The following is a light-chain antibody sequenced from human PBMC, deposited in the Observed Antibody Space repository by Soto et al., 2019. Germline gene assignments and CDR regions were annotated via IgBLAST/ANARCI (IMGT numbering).Light chain of an antibody. CDR3: QQNGSLPIT. CDR1: QSLSGGY. J-gene: IGKJ5*01. V-gene: IGKV3-20*01. CDR2: SAS. Sequence: EIVLTQSPGTLSLSPGERATLSCRTSQSLSGGYLAWFQQKPGQTPRLLIYSASNRATGIPDRFSGSGSGTDFTLTISRLEPEDFVEYYCQQNGSLPITFDQGTRLEIK.